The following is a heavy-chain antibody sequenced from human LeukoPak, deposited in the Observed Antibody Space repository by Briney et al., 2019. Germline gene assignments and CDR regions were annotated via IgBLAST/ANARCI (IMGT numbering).Heavy chain of an antibody. CDR3: ARYGSAYCGGDCYPDYYYGMDV. D-gene: IGHD2-21*02. CDR2: IWYDGSNK. Sequence: PGGSLRLSCAASGFTFSSYDMHWVRQAPGKGLEWVAVIWYDGSNKYYADSVKGRFTISRDNSKNTLYLQMNSLRAEDTAVYYCARYGSAYCGGDCYPDYYYGMDVWGQGTTVTVSS. V-gene: IGHV3-33*01. J-gene: IGHJ6*02. CDR1: GFTFSSYD.